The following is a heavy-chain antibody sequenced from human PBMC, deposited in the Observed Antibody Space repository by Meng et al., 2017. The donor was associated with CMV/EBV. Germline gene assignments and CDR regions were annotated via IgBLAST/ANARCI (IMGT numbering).Heavy chain of an antibody. CDR1: GFTFSSYS. D-gene: IGHD6-13*01. Sequence: GESLKISCAASGFTFSSYSMNWVRQAPGKGLEWVASISSSSSYIYYADTVKGRFTISSYNAKNSLYLQMNSLRAEDTAVYYCARDREGAAVYPGYYFDYWGQGTLVTVSS. CDR2: ISSSSSYI. J-gene: IGHJ4*02. CDR3: ARDREGAAVYPGYYFDY. V-gene: IGHV3-21*01.